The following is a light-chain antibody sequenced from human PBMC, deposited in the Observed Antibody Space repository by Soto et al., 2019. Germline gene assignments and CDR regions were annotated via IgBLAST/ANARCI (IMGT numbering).Light chain of an antibody. CDR3: QQANNFPLT. Sequence: DIQMTQSPSTLSSSLVDRVTITCRASQSISSWLAWYQQKPGTAPKLLIYPASSLQSGVPSSFSGSGSGTDFTLTISSLQPEDFAIYYCQQANNFPLTFGGGTKVDIK. CDR2: PAS. CDR1: QSISSW. V-gene: IGKV1-12*01. J-gene: IGKJ4*01.